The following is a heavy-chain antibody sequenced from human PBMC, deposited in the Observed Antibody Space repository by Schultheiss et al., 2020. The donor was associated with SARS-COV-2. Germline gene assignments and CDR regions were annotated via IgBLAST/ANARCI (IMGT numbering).Heavy chain of an antibody. Sequence: GSLRLSCTVSGGSISTYYWSWIRQPAGKGLEWIGRIYTSGSTNYNPSLESRVTMSVDTSRNQFSLKLTSVTAADTAVYYCAAHSAGPQTGDDAFDIWGQGTMVTVSS. D-gene: IGHD1-26*01. CDR1: GGSISTYY. V-gene: IGHV4-4*07. CDR2: IYTSGST. CDR3: AAHSAGPQTGDDAFDI. J-gene: IGHJ3*02.